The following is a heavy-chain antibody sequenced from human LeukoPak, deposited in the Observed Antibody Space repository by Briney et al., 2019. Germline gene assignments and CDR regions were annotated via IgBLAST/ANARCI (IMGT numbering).Heavy chain of an antibody. CDR1: GGSLSSYY. V-gene: IGHV4-59*01. CDR2: IDYSGST. Sequence: SETLSLTCTVSGGSLSSYYWNWIRQPPGKGLEWIGHIDYSGSTSYNPSLKSRLTISIDTSKDQFSLYLSSVTAADTGVYYCAKRIGSYWYWGQGTLVTVSS. D-gene: IGHD1-26*01. J-gene: IGHJ4*02. CDR3: AKRIGSYWY.